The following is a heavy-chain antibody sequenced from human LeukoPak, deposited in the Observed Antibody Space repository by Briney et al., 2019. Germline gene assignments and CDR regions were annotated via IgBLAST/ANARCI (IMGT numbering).Heavy chain of an antibody. J-gene: IGHJ4*02. CDR2: IKQDGSEK. CDR3: ARVSGHIAVVTAIPDF. CDR1: GFTFSSYA. V-gene: IGHV3-7*01. D-gene: IGHD2-21*02. Sequence: GGSLRLSCAASGFTFSSYARSWVRQAPGKGLEWVANIKQDGSEKYYLDSVKGRFTISRDNAKNSLYLQMNSLRAEDTAVYYCARVSGHIAVVTAIPDFWGQGTLATVSS.